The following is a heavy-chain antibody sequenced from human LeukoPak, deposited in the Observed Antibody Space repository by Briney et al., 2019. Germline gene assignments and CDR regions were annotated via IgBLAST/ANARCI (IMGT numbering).Heavy chain of an antibody. CDR3: ARDVGYYDSSGYWKVDY. J-gene: IGHJ4*02. CDR2: MKQDGSEK. V-gene: IGHV3-7*01. CDR1: GFTFSSYW. Sequence: PGGSLRLSFAASGFTFSSYWMSWVRQAPGKGLEWVANMKQDGSEKYYVDSVKGRFTISRDNAKNSLYLQMNSLRAEDTAVYYCARDVGYYDSSGYWKVDYWGQGTLVTVSS. D-gene: IGHD3-22*01.